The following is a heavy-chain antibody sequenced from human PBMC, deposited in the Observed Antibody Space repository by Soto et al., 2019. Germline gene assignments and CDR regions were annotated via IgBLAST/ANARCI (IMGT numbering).Heavy chain of an antibody. CDR3: AKPSMFGELSEYYFDY. V-gene: IGHV3-23*01. Sequence: GGSLRLSCAASGFTFSSYAMSWVRQAPGKGLEWVSAISGSGGSTYYADSVKGRFTISRDNSKNTLYLQMNSLRAEDTAVYYCAKPSMFGELSEYYFDYWGQGTLVTVSS. D-gene: IGHD3-10*02. J-gene: IGHJ4*02. CDR1: GFTFSSYA. CDR2: ISGSGGST.